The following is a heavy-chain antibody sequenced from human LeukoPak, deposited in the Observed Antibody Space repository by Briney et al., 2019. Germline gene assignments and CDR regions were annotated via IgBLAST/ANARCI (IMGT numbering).Heavy chain of an antibody. CDR3: SKDRDHQGDDC. V-gene: IGHV3-30*02. CDR2: IRSDGTNK. Sequence: GGSLRLSCAASGFTFDDFGMHWVRQAPGKGLEWLALIRSDGTNKYYVDSVKGRFTISRDNSKNTLYLQVTSLRVEDTAVYYCSKDRDHQGDDCWGQAILATVST. CDR1: GFTFDDFG. D-gene: IGHD2-21*02. J-gene: IGHJ4*02.